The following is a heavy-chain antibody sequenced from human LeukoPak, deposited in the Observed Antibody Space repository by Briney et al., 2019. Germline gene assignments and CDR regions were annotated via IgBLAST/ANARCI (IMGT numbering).Heavy chain of an antibody. J-gene: IGHJ2*01. D-gene: IGHD3-3*01. CDR2: IYTCGST. CDR3: ARQPHDFWSGYYSTWFFDL. Sequence: SETLSLTCTVSGGSISSYYWNWIRQPPGKGLEWIGSIYTCGSTTYNPSLKSRVTISVDTSKNQFSLKLSSVTAADTAVYYCARQPHDFWSGYYSTWFFDLWGRGTLVTVSS. V-gene: IGHV4-4*09. CDR1: GGSISSYY.